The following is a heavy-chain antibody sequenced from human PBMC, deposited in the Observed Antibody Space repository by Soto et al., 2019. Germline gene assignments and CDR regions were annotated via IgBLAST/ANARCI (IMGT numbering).Heavy chain of an antibody. V-gene: IGHV1-69*01. CDR3: ARGRYGDYGPPNWFDP. Sequence: QVQLVQSGAEVKNPGSSVKVSCKASGGTFSSYAISWVRQAPGQGLEWMGGIIPIFGTASYAQKFQGRVTITADESTSTAYMELSSLRSEDTAVYYCARGRYGDYGPPNWFDPWGQGTMVTVSS. CDR2: IIPIFGTA. J-gene: IGHJ5*02. CDR1: GGTFSSYA. D-gene: IGHD4-17*01.